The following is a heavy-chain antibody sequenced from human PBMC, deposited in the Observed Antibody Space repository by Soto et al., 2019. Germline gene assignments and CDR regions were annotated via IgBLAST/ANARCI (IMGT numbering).Heavy chain of an antibody. V-gene: IGHV4-61*08. D-gene: IGHD3-16*01. CDR2: IYYSGST. J-gene: IGHJ6*02. CDR3: ARGWGGGHYYYYGMDV. Sequence: SETLSLTCAVSGGSISSGGYYWTWIRQHPGKGLEWIGYIYYSGSTNYNPSLKSRVTISVDTSKNQFSLKLSSVTAADTAVYYCARGWGGGHYYYYGMDVWGQGTTVTVSS. CDR1: GGSISSGGYY.